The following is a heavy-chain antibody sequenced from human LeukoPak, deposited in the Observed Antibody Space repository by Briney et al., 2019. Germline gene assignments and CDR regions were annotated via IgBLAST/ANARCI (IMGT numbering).Heavy chain of an antibody. V-gene: IGHV4-34*01. CDR3: AGMNPGGGLDF. J-gene: IGHJ4*02. CDR2: INHSGST. Sequence: SETLSLTCAVYGGSFSGYYWSWIRQPPGKGREWFGEINHSGSTNYNPSLKSRVTISVDKSKNQFYLKMSYVTAADTVVYCCAGMNPGGGLDFWGQGTLVTVSS. CDR1: GGSFSGYY. D-gene: IGHD4-23*01.